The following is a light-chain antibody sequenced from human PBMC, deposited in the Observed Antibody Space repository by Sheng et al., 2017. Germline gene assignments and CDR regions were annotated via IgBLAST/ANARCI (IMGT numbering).Light chain of an antibody. CDR3: QEYYATNT. V-gene: IGKV1-NL1*01. CDR1: QGIGNS. Sequence: DIQMTQSPSSLSASVRDRVTITCRASQGIGNSLAWYQQHPDKAPNLLIYDASRLQSGVPSRFSGSRSGTDFSLTISSLQPEDFATYYCQEYYATNTFGRGTKLQIK. CDR2: DAS. J-gene: IGKJ2*01.